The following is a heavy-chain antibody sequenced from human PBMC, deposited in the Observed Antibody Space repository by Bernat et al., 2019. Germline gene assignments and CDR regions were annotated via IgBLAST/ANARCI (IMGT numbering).Heavy chain of an antibody. V-gene: IGHV4-59*08. CDR3: ARHGAGGMVRGVIQH. CDR1: GGSISSYY. Sequence: QVQLQESGPGLVKPSGTLSLTCTVSGGSISSYYWSWIRQPPGKGLEWIGYIYYSGSTNYNPSLKGRVTISVDTSKNQFSLKLSSVTAADTAVYYCARHGAGGMVRGVIQHWGQGTLVTVSS. D-gene: IGHD3-10*01. CDR2: IYYSGST. J-gene: IGHJ1*01.